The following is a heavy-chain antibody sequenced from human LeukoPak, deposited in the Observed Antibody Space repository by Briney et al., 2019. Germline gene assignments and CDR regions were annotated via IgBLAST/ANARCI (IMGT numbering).Heavy chain of an antibody. CDR1: GFTFSNYW. CDR3: ARFIHRSGWYEYFQH. Sequence: GGSRRLSCAPSGFTFSNYWMSWIRQAPGKGLEWVANIKEDGSEKYHVDSVTGRFTISRDNANNSLHLQMNTLRAGDTAVYYCARFIHRSGWYEYFQHWGQGTLVTVSS. J-gene: IGHJ1*01. V-gene: IGHV3-7*01. CDR2: IKEDGSEK. D-gene: IGHD6-19*01.